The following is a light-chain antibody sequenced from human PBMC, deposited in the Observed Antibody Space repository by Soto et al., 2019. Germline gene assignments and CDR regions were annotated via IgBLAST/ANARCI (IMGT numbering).Light chain of an antibody. V-gene: IGKV3-20*01. CDR2: GAS. CDR3: QQYGSSVYT. CDR1: QTINSGY. Sequence: EIVLTQSPGTLSLSPGKRATVSCRASQTINSGYLAWYQQRPGQAPRLLIYGASNRAAGIPDRFSGSGSGTDFTLTISSLEPEDFAMYYCQQYGSSVYTFGQGTNLEI. J-gene: IGKJ2*01.